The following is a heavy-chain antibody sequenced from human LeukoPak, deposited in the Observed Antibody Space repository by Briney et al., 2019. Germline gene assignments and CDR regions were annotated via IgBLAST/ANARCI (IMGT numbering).Heavy chain of an antibody. CDR1: GFTFSSYG. J-gene: IGHJ4*02. CDR3: ARDQADGDYYFDY. Sequence: PGRSLRLSCAASGFTFSSYGMHWVRQAPGKGLEWVALIWYDGSIKYYEDSVKGRFTISRDNSKNTLYLQMNSLGAEDTAVYYCARDQADGDYYFDYWGQGTLVTVSS. V-gene: IGHV3-33*01. D-gene: IGHD4-17*01. CDR2: IWYDGSIK.